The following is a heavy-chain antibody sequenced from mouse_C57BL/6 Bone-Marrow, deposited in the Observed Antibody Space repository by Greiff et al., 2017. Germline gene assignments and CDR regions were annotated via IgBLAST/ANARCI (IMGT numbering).Heavy chain of an antibody. CDR1: GFSFNTYA. Sequence: DVQLQESGGGLVQPKGSLKLSCAASGFSFNTYAMNWVRQAPGKGLEWVARIRSKSNNYATYYADSVKDRFTISRDDSESMLYLQMNNLKTEDTAMYYGVRFSNWFAYWGQGTLVTVSA. V-gene: IGHV10-1*01. J-gene: IGHJ3*01. D-gene: IGHD2-5*01. CDR2: IRSKSNNYAT. CDR3: VRFSNWFAY.